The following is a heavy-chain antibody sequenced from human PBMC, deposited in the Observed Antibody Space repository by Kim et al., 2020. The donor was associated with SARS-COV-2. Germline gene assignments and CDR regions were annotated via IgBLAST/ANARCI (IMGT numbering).Heavy chain of an antibody. CDR2: IKSKTDGGTT. CDR3: TTRRKGYCSGGSCYHHYYGMDV. Sequence: GGSLRLSCAASGFTFSNAWMSWVRQAPGKGLEWVGRIKSKTDGGTTDYAAPVKGRFTISRDDSKNTLYLQMNSLKTEDTAVYYCTTRRKGYCSGGSCYHHYYGMDVWGQGTTVTVSS. D-gene: IGHD2-15*01. V-gene: IGHV3-15*01. J-gene: IGHJ6*02. CDR1: GFTFSNAW.